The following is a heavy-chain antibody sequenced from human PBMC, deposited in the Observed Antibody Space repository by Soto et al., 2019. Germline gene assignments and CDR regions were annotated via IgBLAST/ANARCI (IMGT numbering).Heavy chain of an antibody. D-gene: IGHD2-2*01. V-gene: IGHV3-23*01. CDR2: ISGSGGST. CDR3: AKVGRGKYCSSTSCYESAPHYYYYYGMDV. Sequence: PGGSLRLSCAASGFTFSSYAMSWVRQAPGKGLEWVSAISGSGGSTYYADSVKGRFTISRDNSKNTLYLQMNSLRAEDTAVYYCAKVGRGKYCSSTSCYESAPHYYYYYGMDVWGQGTTVTVSS. CDR1: GFTFSSYA. J-gene: IGHJ6*02.